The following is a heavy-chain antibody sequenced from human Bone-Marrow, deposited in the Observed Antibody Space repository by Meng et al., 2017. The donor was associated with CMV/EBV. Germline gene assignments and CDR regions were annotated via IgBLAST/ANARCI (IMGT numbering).Heavy chain of an antibody. Sequence: SETLSLTCAVYGGSFSGYYWSWIRQPPGKGLEWIGEINHSGSTNYNPSLKSRVTISVDTSKNQFSLKLSSVTAADTAVYYCARARLRSSWYSSRTNWYFDLWGRGTLVTGYS. V-gene: IGHV4-34*01. J-gene: IGHJ2*01. D-gene: IGHD6-13*01. CDR2: INHSGST. CDR3: ARARLRSSWYSSRTNWYFDL. CDR1: GGSFSGYY.